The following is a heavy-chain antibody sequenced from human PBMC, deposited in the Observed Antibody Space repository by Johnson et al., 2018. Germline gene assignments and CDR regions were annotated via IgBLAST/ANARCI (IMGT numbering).Heavy chain of an antibody. J-gene: IGHJ1*01. CDR2: ISSRSRYI. Sequence: VQLVQSGGGLVKPGGSLRLSCAASGFTFSSYSMNWVRQAPGKGLEWVSSISSRSRYISYADSVKGRFTISRANAKTSLYLQFNSLRAEDTAVYYCARDNLYDYDSSAYYFGGYFQHWGQGTLVTVSA. V-gene: IGHV3-21*01. CDR3: ARDNLYDYDSSAYYFGGYFQH. CDR1: GFTFSSYS. D-gene: IGHD3-22*01.